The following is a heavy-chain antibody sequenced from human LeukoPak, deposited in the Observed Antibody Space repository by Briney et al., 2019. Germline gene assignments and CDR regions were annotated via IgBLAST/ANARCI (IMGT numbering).Heavy chain of an antibody. J-gene: IGHJ3*02. D-gene: IGHD3-3*01. CDR1: GFTFSSYG. V-gene: IGHV3-30*02. CDR3: AKEGVVKEKGGAFDI. Sequence: AGGSLRLSCAASGFTFSSYGMHWVRQAPGKGLEWVAFIRYDGSNKYYADSVKGRFTISRDNSKNTLYLQMNSLRAEDTAVYYCAKEGVVKEKGGAFDIWGQGTMVTVSS. CDR2: IRYDGSNK.